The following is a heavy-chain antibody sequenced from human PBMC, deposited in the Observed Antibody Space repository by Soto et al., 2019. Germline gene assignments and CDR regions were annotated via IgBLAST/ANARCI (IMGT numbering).Heavy chain of an antibody. V-gene: IGHV1-3*01. Sequence: ASVKVSCKASGYTFTSYAMHWVRQAPGQRLEWMGWINAGNGNTKYSQKFQGRVTITRDTSASTAYMELSSLRSEDTAVYYCARVGATTSAFDIWGQGTMVTVSS. J-gene: IGHJ3*02. CDR1: GYTFTSYA. CDR2: INAGNGNT. CDR3: ARVGATTSAFDI. D-gene: IGHD1-26*01.